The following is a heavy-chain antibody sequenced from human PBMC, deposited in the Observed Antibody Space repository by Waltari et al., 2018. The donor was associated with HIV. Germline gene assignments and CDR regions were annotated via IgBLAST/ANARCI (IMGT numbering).Heavy chain of an antibody. CDR1: GFSFSSYG. Sequence: QVKLVESGGGVVQPGRSLRLSCAASGFSFSSYGMHWVRQAPGKGLECVAVISDDGSKKYYADSLEGRFTISRDNSKNALYLQMNSLRAEDTAVYYCAKGCCVVVTAAGPFDPWGQGTLVTVSS. D-gene: IGHD2-21*02. V-gene: IGHV3-30*18. J-gene: IGHJ5*02. CDR2: ISDDGSKK. CDR3: AKGCCVVVTAAGPFDP.